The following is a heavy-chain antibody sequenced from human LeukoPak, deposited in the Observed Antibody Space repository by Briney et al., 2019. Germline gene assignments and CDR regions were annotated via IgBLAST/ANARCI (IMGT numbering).Heavy chain of an antibody. J-gene: IGHJ4*02. CDR3: AREGTAMVKEGSRGGY. CDR1: GGTFSSYG. V-gene: IGHV1-69*04. D-gene: IGHD5-18*01. CDR2: IIPILGIA. Sequence: GASVKVSCKASGGTFSSYGIIWVRQAPGQGLEWMGRIIPILGIANYAQKFQGRVTITADKSTSTAYMELSSLRSEDTAVYYCAREGTAMVKEGSRGGYWGQGTLVTVSS.